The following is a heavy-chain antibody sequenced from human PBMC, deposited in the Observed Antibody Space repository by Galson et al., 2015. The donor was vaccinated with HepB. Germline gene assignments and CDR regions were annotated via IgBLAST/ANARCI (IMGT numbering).Heavy chain of an antibody. J-gene: IGHJ6*02. CDR1: GFTFSSYA. D-gene: IGHD2-15*01. CDR2: ISYDGSNK. CDR3: ARDVVVVAATPYYYYGMDV. V-gene: IGHV3-30-3*01. Sequence: SLRLSCAASGFTFSSYAMHWVRQAPGKGLEWVAVISYDGSNKYYADSVKGRFTISRDNSKNTLYLQMNSLRAEDTAVYYCARDVVVVAATPYYYYGMDVWGQGTTVTVSS.